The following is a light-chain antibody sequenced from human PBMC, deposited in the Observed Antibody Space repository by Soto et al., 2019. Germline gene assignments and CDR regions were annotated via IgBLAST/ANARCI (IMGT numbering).Light chain of an antibody. V-gene: IGKV3-15*01. CDR3: HQNNNWPRT. CDR1: ASVSSN. Sequence: EIVMTQSPATLSVSPGERATLSCRASASVSSNLVWYQQKPGQAPRLLIYGASTRASGIPARFRGSGSGTDCTLTISSLQSEDFAVYYCHQNNNWPRTFGQGTKVEIK. J-gene: IGKJ1*01. CDR2: GAS.